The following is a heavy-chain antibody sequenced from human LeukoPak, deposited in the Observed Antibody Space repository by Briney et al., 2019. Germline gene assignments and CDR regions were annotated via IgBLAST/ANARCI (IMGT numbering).Heavy chain of an antibody. CDR2: INHSGST. CDR3: ARGYDYSNYRRPFLDY. CDR1: GGSFSGYY. Sequence: SETLSLTCAVYGGSFSGYYWSWIRQPPGKGLEWIGEINHSGSTNYNPSLKSRVTISVDTSKNQFSLKLSSVTAADTAVYYCARGYDYSNYRRPFLDYWGQGTLVTVSS. D-gene: IGHD4-11*01. J-gene: IGHJ4*02. V-gene: IGHV4-34*01.